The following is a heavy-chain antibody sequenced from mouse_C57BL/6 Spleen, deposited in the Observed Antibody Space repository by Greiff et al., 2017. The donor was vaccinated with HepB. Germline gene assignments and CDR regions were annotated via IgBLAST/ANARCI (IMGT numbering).Heavy chain of an antibody. CDR2: ISYDGSN. J-gene: IGHJ2*01. CDR3: AREFYGNYYFDY. V-gene: IGHV3-6*01. CDR1: GYSITSGYY. D-gene: IGHD2-1*01. Sequence: DVQLQESGPGLVKPSQSLSLTCSVTGYSITSGYYWNWILQFPGNKLEWLGYISYDGSNNYNPSLKNRISITRDTSKNQFFLKLNSVTTEDTATYYCAREFYGNYYFDYWGQGTTLTVSS.